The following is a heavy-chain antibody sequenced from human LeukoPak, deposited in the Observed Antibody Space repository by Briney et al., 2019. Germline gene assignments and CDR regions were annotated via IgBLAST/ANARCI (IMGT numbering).Heavy chain of an antibody. CDR1: GLTFSSYS. CDR3: AREARGSYFVDY. Sequence: PGGSLRLSCAASGLTFSSYSMNWVRQAPGKGLEWVSSISSSSSYIYYADSVKGRFTISRDNAKNSLYLQMNSLRAEDTAVYYCAREARGSYFVDYWGQGTLVTVSS. J-gene: IGHJ4*02. V-gene: IGHV3-21*01. CDR2: ISSSSSYI. D-gene: IGHD1-26*01.